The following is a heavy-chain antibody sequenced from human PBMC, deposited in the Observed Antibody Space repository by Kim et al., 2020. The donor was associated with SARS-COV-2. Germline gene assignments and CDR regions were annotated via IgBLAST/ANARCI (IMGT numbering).Heavy chain of an antibody. J-gene: IGHJ4*02. D-gene: IGHD6-13*01. CDR1: GGSMSNYY. Sequence: SETLSLTCTVSGGSMSNYYWTWIRQTPGKGLEWIGYIYYTGSTNYNPSLKSRLTISVDTSKNQFSLNLSSVTAADTAVYYCVRGEQLMYFWGQGTLDTVS. CDR3: VRGEQLMYF. CDR2: IYYTGST. V-gene: IGHV4-59*13.